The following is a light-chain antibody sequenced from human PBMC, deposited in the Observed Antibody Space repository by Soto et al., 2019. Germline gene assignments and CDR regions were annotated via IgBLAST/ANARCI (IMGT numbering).Light chain of an antibody. CDR2: GAS. J-gene: IGKJ1*01. CDR1: QSVSSN. CDR3: QQYNNWPPWT. Sequence: EIVMTQSPATLSVSPGERATLSCRASQSVSSNLAWYQQKPGQAPRLLIYGASTRATGIPARFSGSGSGTEFTLTISRLQSEDFAVYYCQQYNNWPPWTFGQGTKVDIK. V-gene: IGKV3-15*01.